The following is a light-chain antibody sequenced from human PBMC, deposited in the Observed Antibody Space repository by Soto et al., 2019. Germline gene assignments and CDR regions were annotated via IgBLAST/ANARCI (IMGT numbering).Light chain of an antibody. CDR3: SSYTSSSTRV. Sequence: QSALTQPRSVSGSPGQSVAISCTGTNSNLGDYNYVSWYQQHPGKAPKLMISDVSKRPSGVPDRFSGSKSGNTASLTISGLQAEDEADYYCSSYTSSSTRVFGGGTKLTVL. J-gene: IGLJ2*01. CDR2: DVS. V-gene: IGLV2-11*01. CDR1: NSNLGDYNY.